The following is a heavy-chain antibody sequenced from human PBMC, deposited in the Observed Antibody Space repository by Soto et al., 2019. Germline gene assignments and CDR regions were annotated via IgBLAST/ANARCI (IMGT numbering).Heavy chain of an antibody. D-gene: IGHD3-22*01. V-gene: IGHV1-69*13. J-gene: IGHJ5*02. CDR2: IIPIFGTA. CDR1: GGTFSSYA. Sequence: ASVKVSCKASGGTFSSYAISWVRQAPGQGLEWMGGIIPIFGTANYAQKFQGRVTITADESTSTAYMELSSLRSEDTAVYYCARDIGERYYYDSSGYSPSNWFDPWGQGTLVTVSS. CDR3: ARDIGERYYYDSSGYSPSNWFDP.